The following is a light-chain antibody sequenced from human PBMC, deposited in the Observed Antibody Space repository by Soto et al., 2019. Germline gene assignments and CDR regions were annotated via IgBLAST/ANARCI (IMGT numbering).Light chain of an antibody. V-gene: IGLV2-14*01. CDR3: SSYTSSSTLMV. Sequence: QSALTQPASVSGSPGQSITISCTGTSSDVGGYNYVSWYQQHPGKAPKLMIYDVSNRPSGVSNRFSGSKSGNTASLPISGLQAVDEADYYCSSYTSSSTLMVFGGGTKLTVL. CDR1: SSDVGGYNY. J-gene: IGLJ2*01. CDR2: DVS.